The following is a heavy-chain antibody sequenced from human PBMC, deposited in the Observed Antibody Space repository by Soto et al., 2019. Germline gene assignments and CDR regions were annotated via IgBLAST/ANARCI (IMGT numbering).Heavy chain of an antibody. CDR3: ARGRRTAVTIDY. CDR1: GGSFSGYY. CDR2: INHSGST. J-gene: IGHJ4*02. D-gene: IGHD4-17*01. Sequence: SETLSLTCAVYGGSFSGYYWSWIRQPPGKGLEWIGEINHSGSTNYNPSLKSRVTISVDTSKNQFSLKLSSVTAADTAVYYCARGRRTAVTIDYWGQGTPVTVS. V-gene: IGHV4-34*01.